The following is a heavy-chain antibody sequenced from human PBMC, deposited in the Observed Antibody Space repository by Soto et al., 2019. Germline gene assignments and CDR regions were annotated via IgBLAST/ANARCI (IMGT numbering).Heavy chain of an antibody. J-gene: IGHJ6*02. CDR2: IIPILGIA. CDR1: GGTFSSYT. D-gene: IGHD3-10*01. V-gene: IGHV1-69*02. Sequence: QVQLVQSGAEVKKPGSSVKVSCKASGGTFSSYTISWVRQAPGQGLEWMGRIIPILGIANYAQKFQGRVTITADKSTSTAYMELSSLRSEDTAVYYCARNAYMVRGVMDGMDVWGQGPTVTVSS. CDR3: ARNAYMVRGVMDGMDV.